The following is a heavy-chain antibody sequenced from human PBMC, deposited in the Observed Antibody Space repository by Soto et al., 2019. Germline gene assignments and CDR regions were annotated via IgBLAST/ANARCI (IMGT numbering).Heavy chain of an antibody. J-gene: IGHJ4*02. CDR1: GFTFSSYG. V-gene: IGHV3-30*18. Sequence: RSLRLSCAASGFTFSSYGMHWVRQAPGKGLEWVAVISYDGSNKYYADSVKGRFTISRDNSKNTLYLQMNSLRAEDTAVYYCAKVQFWYGECRNPGGSDYRGQGTLVSVSS. CDR2: ISYDGSNK. CDR3: AKVQFWYGECRNPGGSDY. D-gene: IGHD3-10*01.